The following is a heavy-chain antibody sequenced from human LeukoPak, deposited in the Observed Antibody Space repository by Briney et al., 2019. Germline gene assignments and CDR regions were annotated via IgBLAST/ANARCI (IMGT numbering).Heavy chain of an antibody. CDR2: IIPIFGTA. CDR1: GGTFSSYA. CDR3: ARGLDQLLDQGFDY. V-gene: IGHV1-69*05. Sequence: SVKVSCKASGGTFSSYAISWVRQAPGQGLEWMGGIIPIFGTANYAQKFQGRVTITTDESTSTAYMELSSLRAEDTALYYCARGLDQLLDQGFDYWGQGTLVTVSS. D-gene: IGHD2-2*01. J-gene: IGHJ4*02.